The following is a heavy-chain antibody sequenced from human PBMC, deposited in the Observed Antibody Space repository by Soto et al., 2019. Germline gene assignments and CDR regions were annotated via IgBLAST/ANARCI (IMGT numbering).Heavy chain of an antibody. CDR2: ISGGSGST. Sequence: EVQLLESGGGLVQPGGSLRLSCAASGFTFSNYAMSWVRQTPGKGLEWVSAISGGSGSTYYADSVKGRFTISRDNSKNTLHLQMNSLRADDTALYYCAKASCTGGSCYSGYYYMDVWGKGTTVTVSS. D-gene: IGHD2-15*01. V-gene: IGHV3-23*01. CDR1: GFTFSNYA. CDR3: AKASCTGGSCYSGYYYMDV. J-gene: IGHJ6*03.